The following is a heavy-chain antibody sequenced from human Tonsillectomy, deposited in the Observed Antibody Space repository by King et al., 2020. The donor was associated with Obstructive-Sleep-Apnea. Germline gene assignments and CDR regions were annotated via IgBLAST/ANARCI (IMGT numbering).Heavy chain of an antibody. CDR3: ARDRGGNLGSFYYYYYGMDV. V-gene: IGHV3-30*04. D-gene: IGHD4-23*01. J-gene: IGHJ6*02. Sequence: VQLVESGGGVVQPGRSLRLSCAASGFTFSSYAMHWVRQAPGKGLEWVAVISYDGSNKYYADSVKGRFTISRDNSKNTLYLQMNSLRAEDTAVYYCARDRGGNLGSFYYYYYGMDVWGQGTAVTVSS. CDR1: GFTFSSYA. CDR2: ISYDGSNK.